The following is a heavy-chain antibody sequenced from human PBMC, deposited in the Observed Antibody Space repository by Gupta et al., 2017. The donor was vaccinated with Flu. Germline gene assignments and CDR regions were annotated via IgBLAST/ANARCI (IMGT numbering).Heavy chain of an antibody. J-gene: IGHJ6*03. CDR3: ARIWTYYYDSIGDYRQLRDYYMDV. V-gene: IGHV1-69*01. CDR2: IIPIFGTA. D-gene: IGHD3-22*01. Sequence: APGQGLEWMGGIIPIFGTANYAQKFQGRVTITADESTSTAYMKLSSLRAEDTAVYYCARIWTYYYDSIGDYRQLRDYYMDVGGKGTTVTVSS.